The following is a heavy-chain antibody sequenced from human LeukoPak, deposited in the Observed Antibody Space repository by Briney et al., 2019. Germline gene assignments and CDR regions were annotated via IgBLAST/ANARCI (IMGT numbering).Heavy chain of an antibody. CDR1: GFSFEDYA. CDR3: ATTHGSGSYYNPYWYFDL. Sequence: PGRSLRLSCAASGFSFEDYAMHWVRQVPGKGLEWVAGIDWNSGIIGYADSVKGRFTISRDNAKNSLYLQMNSLRAEDTAVYYCATTHGSGSYYNPYWYFDLWGRGTLVTVSS. D-gene: IGHD3-10*01. V-gene: IGHV3-9*01. CDR2: IDWNSGII. J-gene: IGHJ2*01.